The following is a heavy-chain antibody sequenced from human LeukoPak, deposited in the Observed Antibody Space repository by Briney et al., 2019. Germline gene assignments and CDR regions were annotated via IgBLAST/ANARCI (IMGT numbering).Heavy chain of an antibody. V-gene: IGHV4-34*01. CDR1: GGSFSGNY. CDR2: INPSGST. J-gene: IGHJ4*02. Sequence: SETLSLTCAVYGGSFSGNYWSWIRQPPGKGLEWIGEINPSGSTNYNPSLKSRVTISVDTSKNQFSLNLSSVTAADTAMYYCARGRPGYSSSWYSTWGQGTLATVSS. D-gene: IGHD6-13*01. CDR3: ARGRPGYSSSWYST.